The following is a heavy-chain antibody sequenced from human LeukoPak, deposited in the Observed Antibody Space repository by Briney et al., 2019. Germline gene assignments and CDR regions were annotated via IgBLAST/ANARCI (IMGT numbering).Heavy chain of an antibody. D-gene: IGHD3-3*01. CDR1: GGSIRSYY. CDR3: ARGDDFWSGYYIDY. CDR2: IYYSGST. V-gene: IGHV4-59*01. J-gene: IGHJ4*02. Sequence: SETLSLTCTVSGGSIRSYYWSWIRQPPGKGLEWIGYIYYSGSTNYNPSLKSRVTISVDTSKNQFSLKLSSVTAADTAVYYCARGDDFWSGYYIDYWGQGTLVTVSS.